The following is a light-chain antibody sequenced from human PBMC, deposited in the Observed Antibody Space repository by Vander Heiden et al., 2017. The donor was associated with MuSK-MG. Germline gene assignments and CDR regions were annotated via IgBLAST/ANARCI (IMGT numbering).Light chain of an antibody. CDR2: AAS. J-gene: IGKJ2*01. Sequence: DIQLTQSPSSLSASVGDRVTITCRASQSISSYLNWYQQIPGKAPKLLIYAASSLQSGVPSRFSGSGSGTDFTLTISCLQPEDFATYYCQQSYSLPYTFGQGTKVQIK. CDR1: QSISSY. V-gene: IGKV1-39*01. CDR3: QQSYSLPYT.